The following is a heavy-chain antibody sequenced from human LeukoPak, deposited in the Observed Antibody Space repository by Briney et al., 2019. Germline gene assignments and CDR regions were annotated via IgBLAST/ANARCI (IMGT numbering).Heavy chain of an antibody. Sequence: SETLSLTCTVSGGSISSSSYYWGWIRQPPGKGLEWIGSIYYSGSTYYNPSLKSRVTISVDTSKNQFSLKLSSVTAADTAVYCCARHRTWELPDWGQGTLVTVSS. CDR3: ARHRTWELPD. J-gene: IGHJ4*02. V-gene: IGHV4-39*07. CDR2: IYYSGST. D-gene: IGHD1-26*01. CDR1: GGSISSSSYY.